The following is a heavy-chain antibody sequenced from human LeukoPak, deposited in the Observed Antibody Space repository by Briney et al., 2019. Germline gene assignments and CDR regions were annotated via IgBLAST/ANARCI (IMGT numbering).Heavy chain of an antibody. CDR2: INHSGST. D-gene: IGHD6-13*01. CDR1: GGSFSGYY. J-gene: IGHJ4*02. CDR3: PSGVLGPGYSSSWHDY. Sequence: SETLSLTCAVYGGSFSGYYWSCIRQPPGKGLEWIGEINHSGSTNYNPSLKSRVTISVDTSKKQFSLKLSSVTDAHTAVYYCPSGVLGPGYSSSWHDYWGQGTLVPVSS. V-gene: IGHV4-34*01.